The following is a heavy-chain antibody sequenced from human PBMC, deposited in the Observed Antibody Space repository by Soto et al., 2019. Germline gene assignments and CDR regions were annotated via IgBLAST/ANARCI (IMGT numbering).Heavy chain of an antibody. CDR3: ATPPGYSSGWYRDAFDI. CDR1: GFTFSSYW. D-gene: IGHD6-19*01. J-gene: IGHJ3*02. V-gene: IGHV3-74*01. Sequence: GGSLRLSCAASGFTFSSYWMHWVRQAPGKGLVWVSRINSDGSSTSYADSVKGRFTISRDNAKNTLYLQMNSLRAEDTAVYYCATPPGYSSGWYRDAFDIWGQGTMVTVSS. CDR2: INSDGSST.